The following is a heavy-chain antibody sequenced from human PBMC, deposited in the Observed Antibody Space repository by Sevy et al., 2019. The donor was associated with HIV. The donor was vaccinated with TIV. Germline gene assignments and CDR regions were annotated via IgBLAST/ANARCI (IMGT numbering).Heavy chain of an antibody. Sequence: ASVKVSCKVSGYTLTELSMHWVRQAPGKGLEWMGGFDPEDGETIYAQKFQGRVTMTEDTSTDTAYMELSSLRSEDTAVYYCATTPIFGVVNTIDPWGQGTLVTVSS. D-gene: IGHD3-3*01. J-gene: IGHJ5*02. CDR2: FDPEDGET. V-gene: IGHV1-24*01. CDR3: ATTPIFGVVNTIDP. CDR1: GYTLTELS.